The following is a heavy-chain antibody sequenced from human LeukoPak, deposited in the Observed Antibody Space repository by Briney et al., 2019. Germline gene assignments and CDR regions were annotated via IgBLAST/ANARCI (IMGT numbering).Heavy chain of an antibody. V-gene: IGHV3-30*03. D-gene: IGHD3-22*01. Sequence: PGGSLRLSCAASGFTFSSYGMHWVRQAPGKGLEWVAVISYDGSNKYYADSVKGRFTISRDNSKNTLYLQMNSLRAEDTAVYYCARGSGDYETYFDYWGQGTLVTVSS. CDR1: GFTFSSYG. CDR3: ARGSGDYETYFDY. CDR2: ISYDGSNK. J-gene: IGHJ4*02.